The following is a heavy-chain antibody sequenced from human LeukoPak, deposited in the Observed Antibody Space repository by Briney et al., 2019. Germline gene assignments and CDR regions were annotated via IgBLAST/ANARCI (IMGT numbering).Heavy chain of an antibody. CDR2: IYYSGST. J-gene: IGHJ4*02. CDR1: GGSISSYY. CDR3: ARVPMYSGYGKGTYYFDY. Sequence: SETLSLTCTVSGGSISSYYWSWIRQPPGKGLEWIGYIYYSGSTNYNPSLKSRVTISVDTSKNQFSLKLSSVTAADTAVYYCARVPMYSGYGKGTYYFDYWGQGTLVTVSS. V-gene: IGHV4-59*01. D-gene: IGHD5-12*01.